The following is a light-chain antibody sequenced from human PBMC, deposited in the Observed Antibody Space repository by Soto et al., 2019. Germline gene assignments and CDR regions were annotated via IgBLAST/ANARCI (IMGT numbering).Light chain of an antibody. Sequence: EIVLTQSPATLSLSPGERATLSCRASQSVSSFLAWYQHKPGRAPRLLIYDVSNRATGIPARFSGSGSGTDSTLTISSLEPEDFAVYYCHQRSSWPLTFGGGTNVEIK. CDR3: HQRSSWPLT. V-gene: IGKV3-11*01. J-gene: IGKJ4*01. CDR2: DVS. CDR1: QSVSSF.